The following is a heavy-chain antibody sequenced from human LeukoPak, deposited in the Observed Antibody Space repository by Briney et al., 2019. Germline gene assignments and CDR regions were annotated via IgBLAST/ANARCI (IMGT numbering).Heavy chain of an antibody. CDR1: GFTFSSYG. Sequence: GGSLRLSCAASGFTFSSYGMHWVRQAPGKGLEWVAFIRYDGSNKYYADSVKGRFTISRDNSKNTLYLQMNSLRAEDTAVYYCAKGSTPYTLEWLPLYYYYYMDVWGKGTTVTVSS. V-gene: IGHV3-30*02. D-gene: IGHD3-3*01. CDR3: AKGSTPYTLEWLPLYYYYYMDV. CDR2: IRYDGSNK. J-gene: IGHJ6*03.